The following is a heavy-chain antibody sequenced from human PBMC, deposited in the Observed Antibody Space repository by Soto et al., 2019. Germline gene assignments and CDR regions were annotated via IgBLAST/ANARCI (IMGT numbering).Heavy chain of an antibody. CDR2: INVGNGNT. Sequence: QVQLVQPGAEVKKPGASVKVSCKASGYTVTNYAIHWVRQAPGQMIERMGWINVGNGNTKYSQKFQGRVTITSDTSASTTYMDLSSLRSEDTAVYYCALGAKSGIYFLSYFDYWGQGTLVNVSS. J-gene: IGHJ4*02. D-gene: IGHD1-26*01. V-gene: IGHV1-3*01. CDR1: GYTVTNYA. CDR3: ALGAKSGIYFLSYFDY.